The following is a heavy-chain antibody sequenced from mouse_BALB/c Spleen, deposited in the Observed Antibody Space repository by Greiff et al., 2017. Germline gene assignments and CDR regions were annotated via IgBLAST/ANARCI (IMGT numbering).Heavy chain of an antibody. D-gene: IGHD4-1*01. Sequence: QVQLQQSGPGLVAPSQSLSITCTVSGFSLPSYGVHWVRQPPGKGLEWLGVIWAGGSTNYNSALMSRLSISKDNSKSQVFLKMNSLQTDDTAMYYCARELGRGFAYWGQGTLVTVSA. CDR1: GFSLPSYG. CDR2: IWAGGST. CDR3: ARELGRGFAY. J-gene: IGHJ3*01. V-gene: IGHV2-9*02.